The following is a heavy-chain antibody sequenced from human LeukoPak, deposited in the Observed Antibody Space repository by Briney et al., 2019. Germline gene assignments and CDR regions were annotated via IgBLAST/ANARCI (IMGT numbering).Heavy chain of an antibody. Sequence: GGSLRLSCAASGFTFSSYGVHWVRQAPGKGLEWVAFIRYDGSNKYYADSVKGRFTISRDNSKNTLYLQMNSLRAEDTAVYYCAKSRGIQLWLALFDYWGQGTLVTVSS. CDR1: GFTFSSYG. J-gene: IGHJ4*02. V-gene: IGHV3-30*02. CDR3: AKSRGIQLWLALFDY. D-gene: IGHD5-18*01. CDR2: IRYDGSNK.